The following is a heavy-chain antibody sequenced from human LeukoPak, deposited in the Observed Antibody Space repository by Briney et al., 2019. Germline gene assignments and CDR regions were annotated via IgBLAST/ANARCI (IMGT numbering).Heavy chain of an antibody. CDR3: AKGGYTTWFDP. V-gene: IGHV3-23*01. Sequence: GGSLRLSCEAYRFNFNNYAMSWVRQAPGKGLEWVSGISVTGGNTYYADSVKGRFTISRDNSKNTVYLEMNSLRAGDSAVYYCAKGGYTTWFDPWGQGTLVTVSS. D-gene: IGHD2-15*01. J-gene: IGHJ5*02. CDR1: RFNFNNYA. CDR2: ISVTGGNT.